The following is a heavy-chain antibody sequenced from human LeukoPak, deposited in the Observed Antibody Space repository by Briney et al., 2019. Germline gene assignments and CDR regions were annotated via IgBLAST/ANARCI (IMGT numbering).Heavy chain of an antibody. CDR3: ARRGTRGGLDY. J-gene: IGHJ4*02. Sequence: SETLSLTCAVSGASFNGYYWSWIRQPPGKGLEWIGYIFYSGSTTHNPSLKSRVSISLDTSKNQFSLTLASVTATDTAMYYCARRGTRGGLDYWGQGTLVTVSS. D-gene: IGHD3-16*01. CDR2: IFYSGST. V-gene: IGHV4-59*08. CDR1: GASFNGYY.